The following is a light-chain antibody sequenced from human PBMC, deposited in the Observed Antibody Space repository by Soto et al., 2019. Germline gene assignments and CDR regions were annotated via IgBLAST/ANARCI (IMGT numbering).Light chain of an antibody. V-gene: IGKV1-39*01. Sequence: DIQVTQSPSSLSASVGDRVTITCRASQSISIYLNWYQQKPGKAPKLLIYAASSLQSGVPSRFSGSGSGTDFTLTISSLQPEDFATYYCQPSGTTTPWTFGQGTKVEFK. J-gene: IGKJ1*01. CDR2: AAS. CDR1: QSISIY. CDR3: QPSGTTTPWT.